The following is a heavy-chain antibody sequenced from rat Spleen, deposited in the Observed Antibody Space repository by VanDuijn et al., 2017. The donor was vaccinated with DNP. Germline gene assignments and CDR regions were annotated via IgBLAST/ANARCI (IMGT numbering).Heavy chain of an antibody. CDR3: ARGSTSIYWYFDF. Sequence: EVQVVESGGGLVQPGRSMTVSCAASGFTFSHSDMAWVRQAPTKGLEWVAAISPRGSRTYYPDSMKGRFTISRDDAKSSLYLQMNSLKSEDTATYYCARGSTSIYWYFDFWGPGTMVTVSS. J-gene: IGHJ1*01. D-gene: IGHD3-1*01. CDR2: ISPRGSRT. CDR1: GFTFSHSD. V-gene: IGHV5-25*01.